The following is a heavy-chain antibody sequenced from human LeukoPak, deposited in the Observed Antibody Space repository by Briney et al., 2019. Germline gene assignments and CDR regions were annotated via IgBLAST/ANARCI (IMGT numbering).Heavy chain of an antibody. CDR2: IYSGGNT. CDR1: GFSVSSNY. CDR3: ARGPTTVTTLGY. J-gene: IGHJ4*02. V-gene: IGHV3-53*01. D-gene: IGHD4-17*01. Sequence: QTGGSLRLSCAASGFSVSSNYMTWVRQAPGKGLEWVSVIYSGGNTYYADSVKGRFTISRDNSKDTLYLQMNSLRAEDTAVYYCARGPTTVTTLGYWGQGTLVTVSS.